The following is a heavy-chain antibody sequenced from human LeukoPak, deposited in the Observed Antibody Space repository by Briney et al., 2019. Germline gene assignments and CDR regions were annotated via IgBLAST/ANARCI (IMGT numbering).Heavy chain of an antibody. CDR2: ISSSSSYI. CDR1: GFTFSSYS. CDR3: ARGPHAGDFWSGDHYFDY. Sequence: GGSLRLSCTASGFTFSSYSMNWVRQAPGKGLEWVSSISSSSSYIYYADSVKGRFTISRDNAKTSLYLQMNSLRGEDTAVYYCARGPHAGDFWSGDHYFDYWGQGTLVTVSS. D-gene: IGHD3-3*01. V-gene: IGHV3-21*01. J-gene: IGHJ4*02.